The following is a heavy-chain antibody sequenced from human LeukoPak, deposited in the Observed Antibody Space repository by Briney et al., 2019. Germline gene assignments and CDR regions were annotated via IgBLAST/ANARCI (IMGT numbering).Heavy chain of an antibody. CDR1: GFTFSSYS. V-gene: IGHV3-48*04. CDR3: ARDTDYSGNYHHFDY. CDR2: ISSSSSTI. Sequence: PGGSLRLSCAASGFTFSSYSMNWVRQAPGKGLEWVSYISSSSSTIYYADSVKGRFTISRGNAKNSLYLQMNSLRAEDTAVYYCARDTDYSGNYHHFDYWGQGTLVTVSS. J-gene: IGHJ4*02. D-gene: IGHD1-26*01.